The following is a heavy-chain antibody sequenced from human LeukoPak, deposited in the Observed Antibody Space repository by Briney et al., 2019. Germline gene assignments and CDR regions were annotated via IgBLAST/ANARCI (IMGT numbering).Heavy chain of an antibody. V-gene: IGHV1-18*01. CDR1: GGTFSNYA. J-gene: IGHJ4*02. Sequence: ASVKVSCKASGGTFSNYAISWVRQAPGQGLEWMGWISAYNGNTNYAQKLQGRVTMTTDTSTSTAYMELRSLRSDDTAVYYCARPGAPVAGSPGYFDYWGQGTLVTVSS. CDR2: ISAYNGNT. D-gene: IGHD6-19*01. CDR3: ARPGAPVAGSPGYFDY.